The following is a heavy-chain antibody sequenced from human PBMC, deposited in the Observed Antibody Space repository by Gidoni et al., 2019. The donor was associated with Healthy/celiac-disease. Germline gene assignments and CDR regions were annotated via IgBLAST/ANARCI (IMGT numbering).Heavy chain of an antibody. CDR3: ARGDTGGFDY. V-gene: IGHV4-34*01. J-gene: IGHJ4*02. Sequence: QVQLQQWGAGLLKPSETLSLTCAVYGRSFSGYYWSWIRQPPGKGLEWIGEINHSGSTNYNPSLKSRVTISVDTSKNQFSLKLSSVTAADTAVYYCARGDTGGFDYWGQGTLVTVSS. CDR1: GRSFSGYY. D-gene: IGHD2-15*01. CDR2: INHSGST.